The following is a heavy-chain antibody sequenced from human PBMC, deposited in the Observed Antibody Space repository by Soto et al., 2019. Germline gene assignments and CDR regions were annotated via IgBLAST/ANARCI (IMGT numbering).Heavy chain of an antibody. CDR2: ISSGGGIK. J-gene: IGHJ4*02. D-gene: IGHD4-17*01. CDR1: GFTFSDYY. Sequence: QVQLVESGGGLVKPGGSLRLSCAASGFTFSDYYMSWVRQAPGKGLEWVAYISSGGGIKYYADSVKGRFTISRDNAKNSLYLQMNSVRGEDTAVYYGARAFYAERCLDYWGQGTLVTVSS. V-gene: IGHV3-11*01. CDR3: ARAFYAERCLDY.